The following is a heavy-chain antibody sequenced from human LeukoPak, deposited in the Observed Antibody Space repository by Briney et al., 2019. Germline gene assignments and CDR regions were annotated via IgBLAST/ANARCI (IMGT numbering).Heavy chain of an antibody. J-gene: IGHJ6*02. V-gene: IGHV3-11*01. CDR2: ISSSGSTI. D-gene: IGHD3-3*01. CDR3: ARDLTIFGVVITPYYGMDV. CDR1: GFTFSDYY. Sequence: GGSLRFSCAASGFTFSDYYMSWIRQAPGKGLEWVSYISSSGSTIYYADSVKGRFTISRDNAKNSLYLQMNSLRAEDTAVYYCARDLTIFGVVITPYYGMDVWGQGTTVTVSS.